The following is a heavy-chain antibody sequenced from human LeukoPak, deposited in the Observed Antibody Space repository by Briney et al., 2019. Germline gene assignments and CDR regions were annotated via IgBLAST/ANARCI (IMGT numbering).Heavy chain of an antibody. Sequence: PGGSLRLSCAASGFTFSSYAMNWVRQAPGKWLEWVSSITDSGGSTYYADSVKGRFTISRDNSKNTLYLQMNSLRAEDTAVYYCAQDSDQYGSGSYLPFWGQGTLGTVS. D-gene: IGHD3-10*01. CDR1: GFTFSSYA. V-gene: IGHV3-23*01. CDR2: ITDSGGST. J-gene: IGHJ4*02. CDR3: AQDSDQYGSGSYLPF.